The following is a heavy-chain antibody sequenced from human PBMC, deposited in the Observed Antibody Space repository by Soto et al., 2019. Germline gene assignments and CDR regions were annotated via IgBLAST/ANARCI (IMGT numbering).Heavy chain of an antibody. CDR3: AAELGFGKLSVV. CDR2: IIPLFGTT. CDR1: GDTFKNCV. Sequence: QVQVVQSGVEVRRPGSSVKVSCKASGDTFKNCVISWVRQAPGQGLEWMGGIIPLFGTTDFAQRFQGRLTITTDESTTTAYMELSRLRSDDTATYYCAAELGFGKLSVVWGQGTTVLVSS. J-gene: IGHJ6*02. D-gene: IGHD3-10*01. V-gene: IGHV1-69*01.